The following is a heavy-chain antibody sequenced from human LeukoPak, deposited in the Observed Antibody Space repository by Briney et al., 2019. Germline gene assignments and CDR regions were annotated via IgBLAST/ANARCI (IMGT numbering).Heavy chain of an antibody. CDR2: INHSGST. Sequence: SETLSLTCAVYGGSFSDYYWSWIRQPPGKGLEWIGEINHSGSTNYNPSLKSRVTISVDTSKNQFSLKLSSVTAADTAVYYCARQGGDYDYDAFDIWGQGTMVTVSS. D-gene: IGHD3-16*01. J-gene: IGHJ3*02. CDR1: GGSFSDYY. CDR3: ARQGGDYDYDAFDI. V-gene: IGHV4-34*01.